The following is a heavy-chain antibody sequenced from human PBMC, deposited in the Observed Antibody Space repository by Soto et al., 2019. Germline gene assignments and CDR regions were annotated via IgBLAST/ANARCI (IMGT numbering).Heavy chain of an antibody. Sequence: SETLYDLSHLSAGSVSPGNDYWGWIGQQPGKGPEWIGSIYYDGTTYYNPSLKSRVTISVDTSKNQFSLKVTSVTAADTAVYFCTWARYFDWIPSIPGLDYWGPGTLVTVSS. CDR3: TWARYFDWIPSIPGLDY. CDR2: IYYDGTT. D-gene: IGHD3-9*01. CDR1: AGSVSPGNDY. J-gene: IGHJ4*02. V-gene: IGHV4-39*01.